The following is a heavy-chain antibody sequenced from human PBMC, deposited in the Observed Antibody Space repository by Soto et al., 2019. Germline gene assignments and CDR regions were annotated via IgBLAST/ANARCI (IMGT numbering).Heavy chain of an antibody. CDR1: GFTVTSNG. Sequence: GGSLRLSCGVSGFTVTSNGVSWVRQAPGKGLEWVSAISPNGQGIWYADSVKGRFTISRDISRNTVFLQMDSLRAEDTAAYYCAKDRQYPRDYFHYRGPGALLTVSS. D-gene: IGHD4-4*01. CDR3: AKDRQYPRDYFHY. CDR2: ISPNGQGI. V-gene: IGHV3-23*01. J-gene: IGHJ4*02.